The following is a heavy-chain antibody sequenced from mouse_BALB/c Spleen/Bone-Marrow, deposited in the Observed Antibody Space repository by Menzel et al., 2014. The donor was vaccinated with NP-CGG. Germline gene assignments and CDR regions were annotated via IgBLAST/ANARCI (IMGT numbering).Heavy chain of an antibody. J-gene: IGHJ3*01. CDR2: IYPGSGST. V-gene: IGHV1-55*01. CDR3: ARLSQLGLLAY. CDR1: GYNFTSYW. D-gene: IGHD3-1*01. Sequence: QVQLQQPGAELVKPGTSVKLSCKASGYNFTSYWINWVKLRPGQGLEWIGDIYPGSGSTNYNEKFKSKATLTVDTSSSAAYMQRSILASEDSAHYYSARLSQLGLLAYWGQGTLVTVSA.